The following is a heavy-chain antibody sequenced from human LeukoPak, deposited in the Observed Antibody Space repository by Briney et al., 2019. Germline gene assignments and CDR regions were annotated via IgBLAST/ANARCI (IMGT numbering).Heavy chain of an antibody. V-gene: IGHV3-48*03. J-gene: IGHJ4*02. Sequence: PGGSLRLSCAASGFTFSSYEMNWVRQAPGKGLEWVSYISSSGSTIYYADSVKGRFTISRDNAKNSLYLQMNSLRAEDTAVYYCARRPHYYDSLDYWGQGTLVTVSS. CDR3: ARRPHYYDSLDY. CDR1: GFTFSSYE. D-gene: IGHD3-22*01. CDR2: ISSSGSTI.